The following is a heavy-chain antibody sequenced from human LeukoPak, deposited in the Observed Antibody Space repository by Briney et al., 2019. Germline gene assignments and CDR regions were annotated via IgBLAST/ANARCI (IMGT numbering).Heavy chain of an antibody. Sequence: SETLSLTCTVSGASISSYYWSWIRQPPGKRLEWIGYIDYSGSPNYNPSLKSRVTISVDTSKNQFSLKLSSVTAADTAVYFCARHYPPDYTFDCWGRGTLVTASS. D-gene: IGHD4-11*01. V-gene: IGHV4-59*08. CDR3: ARHYPPDYTFDC. J-gene: IGHJ4*02. CDR1: GASISSYY. CDR2: IDYSGSP.